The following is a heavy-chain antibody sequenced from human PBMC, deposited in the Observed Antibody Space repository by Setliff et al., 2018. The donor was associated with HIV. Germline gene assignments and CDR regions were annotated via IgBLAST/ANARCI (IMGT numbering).Heavy chain of an antibody. CDR1: GGSFSGYY. J-gene: IGHJ4*02. V-gene: IGHV4-34*01. Sequence: PSETLSLTCAVYGGSFSGYYWSWIRQSPGKGLEWIGEINHSGSTKYNPSLKSRVTISVDTSKNQFSLKVRSVTAADTAVYYCARQVTVVGYFETAAGSFNYRGPGTLVTVSS. D-gene: IGHD2-21*01. CDR3: ARQVTVVGYFETAAGSFNY. CDR2: INHSGST.